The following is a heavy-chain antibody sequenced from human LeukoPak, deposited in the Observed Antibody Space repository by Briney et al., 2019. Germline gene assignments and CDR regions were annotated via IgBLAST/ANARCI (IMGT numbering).Heavy chain of an antibody. D-gene: IGHD6-13*01. J-gene: IGHJ5*02. CDR3: ARERQQLVFWFDP. Sequence: GGSLRLSCAASGFTFSSFAMSWVRQTPGKGLEWVSVIGGSGGTTYYADSVKGRFTISRDNSKNTLYLQVSSLRAEDTAVYYCARERQQLVFWFDPWGQGTLVTVSS. V-gene: IGHV3-23*01. CDR2: IGGSGGTT. CDR1: GFTFSSFA.